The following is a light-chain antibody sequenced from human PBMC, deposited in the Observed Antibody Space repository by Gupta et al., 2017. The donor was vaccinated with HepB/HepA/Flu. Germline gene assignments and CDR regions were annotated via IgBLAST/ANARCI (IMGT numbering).Light chain of an antibody. CDR1: QSISIY. CDR3: QQRSSWPLT. V-gene: IGKV3-11*01. Sequence: EIVLPQSPDILSFSTGERATLSCRASQSISIYLAWYKQKPGQAPRLLIYGAYNRATGIPARFSGTGSGTDFTLTINSLEPEDFAVYYCQQRSSWPLTFGGGTKVEIK. J-gene: IGKJ4*01. CDR2: GAY.